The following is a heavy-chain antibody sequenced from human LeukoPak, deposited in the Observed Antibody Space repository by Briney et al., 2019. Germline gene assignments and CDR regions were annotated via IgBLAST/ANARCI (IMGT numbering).Heavy chain of an antibody. CDR2: LFGSGGGI. CDR1: GFKFSDYA. V-gene: IGHV3-23*01. Sequence: GGALRLSCAASGFKFSDYAMNWVRQAPGKVLEWVSGLFGSGGGISYADSVKGRFTIYRDNSKNTLYLQMNSLTADDTAVYYCAKDLRPDGYWDIDSWGQGTLVIVSS. CDR3: AKDLRPDGYWDIDS. J-gene: IGHJ4*02. D-gene: IGHD5-24*01.